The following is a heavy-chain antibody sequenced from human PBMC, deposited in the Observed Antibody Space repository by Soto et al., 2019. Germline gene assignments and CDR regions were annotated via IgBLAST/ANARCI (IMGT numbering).Heavy chain of an antibody. Sequence: GGSLRLSCAASGFTFSTYAMIWVRQAPGKGLEWVSVITGSGSNKYYADSVKGRFTISRDNAKNTLYLQMNSLRAEDTAVYYCARGDYYDTTGPFSDAFDIWGQGTMVTVSS. CDR3: ARGDYYDTTGPFSDAFDI. D-gene: IGHD3-22*01. CDR1: GFTFSTYA. J-gene: IGHJ3*02. CDR2: ITGSGSNK. V-gene: IGHV3-23*01.